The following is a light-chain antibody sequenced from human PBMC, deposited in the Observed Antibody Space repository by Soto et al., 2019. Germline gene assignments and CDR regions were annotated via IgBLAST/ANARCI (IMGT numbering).Light chain of an antibody. J-gene: IGLJ1*01. CDR2: EGS. V-gene: IGLV2-23*03. CDR1: SSDVGSYNL. CDR3: CSYAGSSTFD. Sequence: QSVLTQPASVSGSPGQSITISCTGTSSDVGSYNLVSWYQQHPGKAPKLMIYEGSKRPSGVSNHFSGSKSGNTASLTISGLQAEDEADYYCCSYAGSSTFDFGPGTKLTVL.